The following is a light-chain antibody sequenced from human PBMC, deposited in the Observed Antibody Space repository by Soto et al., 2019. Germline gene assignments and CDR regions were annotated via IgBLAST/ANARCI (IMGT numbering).Light chain of an antibody. CDR1: SNDVGGYNY. Sequence: QSALTKPASVSGSSGQSITISCTGTSNDVGGYNYVSWYQQQPGKAPKLMIYDVSKRPSGVSNRFSGSKSGNTAALTISGLQAGNEADYYCSSYTSSSTVVFGGGTKLTVL. J-gene: IGLJ2*01. CDR2: DVS. V-gene: IGLV2-14*01. CDR3: SSYTSSSTVV.